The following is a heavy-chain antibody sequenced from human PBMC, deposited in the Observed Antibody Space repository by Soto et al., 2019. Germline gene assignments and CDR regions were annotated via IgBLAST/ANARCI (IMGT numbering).Heavy chain of an antibody. J-gene: IGHJ6*02. V-gene: IGHV5-51*01. CDR3: ATPGGFGMDV. CDR2: IFPGDAET. D-gene: IGHD5-12*01. Sequence: XESLKISCQGSGYNFSTHWIGWVRHKAGKGLEWMGIIFPGDAETRYSPSFQGHITISADKSISIAYLRWSSLKASDTGMYYCATPGGFGMDVWGQGTTVTVSS. CDR1: GYNFSTHW.